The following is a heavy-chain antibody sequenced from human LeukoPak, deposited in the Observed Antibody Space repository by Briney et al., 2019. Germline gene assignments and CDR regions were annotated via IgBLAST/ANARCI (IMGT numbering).Heavy chain of an antibody. CDR2: IYYSGST. Sequence: SETLSLTCTVSGGSMSSYYWSWIRQPPGKGLEWIGYIYYSGSTNYNPSLKSRVTISVDTSKNQFSLKLSSVTAADTAVYYCARNHYSSSWYISHWGQGTLFTVSS. CDR1: GGSMSSYY. D-gene: IGHD6-13*01. V-gene: IGHV4-59*01. J-gene: IGHJ4*02. CDR3: ARNHYSSSWYISH.